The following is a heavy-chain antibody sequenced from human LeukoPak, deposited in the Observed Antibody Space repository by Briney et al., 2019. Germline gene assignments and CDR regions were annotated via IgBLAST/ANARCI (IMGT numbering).Heavy chain of an antibody. V-gene: IGHV1-18*01. CDR3: ARDAAECGGDCSGTGHAFDI. D-gene: IGHD2-21*02. J-gene: IGHJ3*02. CDR2: ISAYNGNT. Sequence: ASVKVSCKASGYTFTSYGISWVRQAPGQGLEWMGWISAYNGNTNYAQKLQGRVTMTTDTSTSTAYMELRSLRSDDTAVYYCARDAAECGGDCSGTGHAFDIWGQGTKVTVSS. CDR1: GYTFTSYG.